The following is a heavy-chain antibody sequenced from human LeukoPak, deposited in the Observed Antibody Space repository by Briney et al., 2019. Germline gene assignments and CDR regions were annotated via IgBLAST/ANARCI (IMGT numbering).Heavy chain of an antibody. CDR1: GYTFTVYY. Sequence: ASVNVSSTASGYTFTVYYMHWVRQAPGQGLGWMGWINPNSGGTNYAHKFQGRVTITRDTPITTAYMDVSRLRSDDTAVYYCARDVYCSSSSCSDYWGQGTLVTVSS. CDR3: ARDVYCSSSSCSDY. J-gene: IGHJ4*02. V-gene: IGHV1-2*07. CDR2: INPNSGGT. D-gene: IGHD2-2*01.